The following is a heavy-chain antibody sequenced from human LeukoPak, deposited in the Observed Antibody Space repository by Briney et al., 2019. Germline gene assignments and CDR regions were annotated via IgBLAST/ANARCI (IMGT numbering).Heavy chain of an antibody. J-gene: IGHJ5*02. V-gene: IGHV4-59*01. CDR3: ARDHSHYYGSGSSNWFDP. CDR1: GGSISSYY. CDR2: IYYSGST. D-gene: IGHD3-10*01. Sequence: SETLSLTCTVSGGSISSYYWSWIRQLPGKGLEWIGYIYYSGSTNYNPSLKSRVTISVDTSKNQFSLKLSSVTAADTAVYYCARDHSHYYGSGSSNWFDPWGQGTLVTVSS.